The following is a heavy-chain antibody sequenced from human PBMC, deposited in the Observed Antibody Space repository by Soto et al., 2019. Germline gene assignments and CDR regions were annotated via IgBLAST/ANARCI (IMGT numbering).Heavy chain of an antibody. V-gene: IGHV4-59*01. D-gene: IGHD3-22*01. J-gene: IGHJ4*02. CDR2: LYYGRSA. Sequence: QVQLQESGPGLVKPSETLSLTCAVSGDSISSYYCMWIRQPPGKGLESIGYLYYGRSANYNPSLKSRVTLSVDTSTNQCSLTLSSRTAADTAVYSCALRSMAVVPEYWGQGTLVTVSS. CDR1: GDSISSYY. CDR3: ALRSMAVVPEY.